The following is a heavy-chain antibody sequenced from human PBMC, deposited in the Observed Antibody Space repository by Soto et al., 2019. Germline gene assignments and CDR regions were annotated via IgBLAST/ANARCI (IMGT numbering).Heavy chain of an antibody. Sequence: GGSLRLSCAASGFTFSSYSMNWVRQAPGKGLEWVSSISSSSSYIYYADSVKGRFTISRDNAKNSLYLQMNSLRAEDTAVYYCARDRGTMIVATGFDPWGQGTLVTVYS. CDR3: ARDRGTMIVATGFDP. J-gene: IGHJ5*02. D-gene: IGHD3-22*01. V-gene: IGHV3-21*01. CDR1: GFTFSSYS. CDR2: ISSSSSYI.